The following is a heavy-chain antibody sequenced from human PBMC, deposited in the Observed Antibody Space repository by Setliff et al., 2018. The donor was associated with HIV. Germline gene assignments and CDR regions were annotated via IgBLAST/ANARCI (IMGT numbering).Heavy chain of an antibody. D-gene: IGHD3-3*01. CDR2: IIPIFGTA. Sequence: SVKVSCKASGGTFSSYAISWVRQAPGQGLEWMGGIIPIFGTAHYAQKFQGRVTITADESTTTAYMELSSLRSEDTAVFYCARGGSGYYDFWSGSSAFEYWGQGTLVTVSS. V-gene: IGHV1-69*13. CDR3: ARGGSGYYDFWSGSSAFEY. CDR1: GGTFSSYA. J-gene: IGHJ4*02.